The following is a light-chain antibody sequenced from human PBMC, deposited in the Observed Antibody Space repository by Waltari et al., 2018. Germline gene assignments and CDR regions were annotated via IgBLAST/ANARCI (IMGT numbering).Light chain of an antibody. J-gene: IGKJ1*01. CDR1: QNVLYSSNNKNY. CDR3: QQYYTTPWT. V-gene: IGKV4-1*01. CDR2: WTP. Sequence: DIVMTQSPGSLAVSLGERATINCKSSQNVLYSSNNKNYIAWYQQKSGQPPKLRIYWTPTRESGVPDRFSGSGSGTDFALTISSLQAEDVAVYYCQQYYTTPWTFGQGTKVEIK.